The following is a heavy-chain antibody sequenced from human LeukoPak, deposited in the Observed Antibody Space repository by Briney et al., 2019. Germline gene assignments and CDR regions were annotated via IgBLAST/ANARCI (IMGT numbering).Heavy chain of an antibody. CDR2: INPSGGST. D-gene: IGHD3-22*01. V-gene: IGHV1-46*01. J-gene: IGHJ4*02. CDR1: GYTFTSYY. Sequence: ASVKVSCKASGYTFTSYYMHWVRQAPGQGLEWVRIINPSGGSTSYAQKFQGRVTMTRDTSTSTVYMELSSLRSEDTAVYYCARVPMYDSSGYYIDFDYWGQGTLVTVSS. CDR3: ARVPMYDSSGYYIDFDY.